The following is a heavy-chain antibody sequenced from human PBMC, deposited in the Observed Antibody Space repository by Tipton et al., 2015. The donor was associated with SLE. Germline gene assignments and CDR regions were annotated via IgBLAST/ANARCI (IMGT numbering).Heavy chain of an antibody. CDR3: AREPGSWGAFDI. CDR2: NHWNGDTT. V-gene: IGHV3-20*04. J-gene: IGHJ3*02. CDR1: GFTLDDYG. D-gene: IGHD1-26*01. Sequence: GSLRLSCVASGFTLDDYGMSWVRQAPGEGLEWVSGNHWNGDTTGYADSVKGRFTISRDNAKNSLYLQMNSLRAEDTALYYCAREPGSWGAFDIWGQGTMVTVSS.